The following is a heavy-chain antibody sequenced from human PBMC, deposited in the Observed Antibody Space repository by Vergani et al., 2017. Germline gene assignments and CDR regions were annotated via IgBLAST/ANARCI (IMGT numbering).Heavy chain of an antibody. CDR3: ARGFDYGDYGFDP. V-gene: IGHV3-48*03. CDR2: ISSSGSTI. CDR1: GFTFSSYE. Sequence: EVQLVESGGGLVQPGGSLRLSCAASGFTFSSYEMNWVRQAPGKGLEWVSYISSSGSTIYYADSVKGRFTISRDNAKNSLYLQMNSLRAEDTAVYYCARGFDYGDYGFDPWGQGTLVTVSS. J-gene: IGHJ5*02. D-gene: IGHD4-17*01.